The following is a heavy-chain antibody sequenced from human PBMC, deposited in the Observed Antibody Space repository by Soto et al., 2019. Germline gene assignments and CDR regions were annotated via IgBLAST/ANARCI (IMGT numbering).Heavy chain of an antibody. V-gene: IGHV5-51*01. CDR1: GYSFTIYW. CDR2: VFPGDSDT. J-gene: IGHJ4*02. D-gene: IGHD3-10*01. Sequence: PGESLKISCKGSGYSFTIYWIAWVRQMPGKGPEWMGVVFPGDSDTRYSPSFQGQVIISADKSTSTAYLQWSSLKASDTAIYYCARQGEGFYQRQIDFWGQGTLVKVSS. CDR3: ARQGEGFYQRQIDF.